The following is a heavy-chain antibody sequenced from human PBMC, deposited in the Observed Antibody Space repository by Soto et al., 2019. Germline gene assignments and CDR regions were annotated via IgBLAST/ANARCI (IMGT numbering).Heavy chain of an antibody. CDR1: GGSISSGDYY. J-gene: IGHJ5*02. Sequence: LSLTCTVSGGSISSGDYYWSWIRQPPGKGLEWIGYIYYSGSTYYNPSLKSRVTISVDTSKNQFSLKLSSVTAADTAVYYCARAPCSSTSCYGNWFDPSGQGTLVTVSS. CDR2: IYYSGST. V-gene: IGHV4-30-4*01. CDR3: ARAPCSSTSCYGNWFDP. D-gene: IGHD2-2*01.